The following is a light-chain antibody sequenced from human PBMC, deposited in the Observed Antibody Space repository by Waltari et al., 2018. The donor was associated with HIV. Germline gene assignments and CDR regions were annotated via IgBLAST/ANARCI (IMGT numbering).Light chain of an antibody. Sequence: SYVLTQPPSVSVAPGQTARITCGGNNIAATKSVHWYRLNRGQAPVVVIEDDGDRPSGIPDRFSCSSAGDTATLTISRAEAGDEADYYCQVWDGRGDPVIFGGGTKLAVV. V-gene: IGLV3-21*02. CDR1: NIAATKS. CDR3: QVWDGRGDPVI. CDR2: DDG. J-gene: IGLJ2*01.